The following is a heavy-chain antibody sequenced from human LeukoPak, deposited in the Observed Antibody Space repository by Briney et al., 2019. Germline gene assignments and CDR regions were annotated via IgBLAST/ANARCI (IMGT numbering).Heavy chain of an antibody. J-gene: IGHJ3*02. CDR2: INNNGLA. D-gene: IGHD3-22*01. V-gene: IGHV4-34*03. CDR1: GGSFSGYY. Sequence: PSETLSLTCGVYGGSFSGYYWTWIRQPPGKGLEWIGEINNNGLANYNTSLKSRLTISVDKLKNQFSLKLNSVTAADTAVYYCSRVVIIDAFDIWGQGTMVTVSS. CDR3: SRVVIIDAFDI.